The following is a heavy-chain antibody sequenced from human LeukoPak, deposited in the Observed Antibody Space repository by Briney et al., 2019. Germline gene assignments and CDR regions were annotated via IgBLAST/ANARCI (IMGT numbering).Heavy chain of an antibody. J-gene: IGHJ6*03. Sequence: ASVKVSCKASGYTFTGYYMHWVRQAPGQGLEWMGWINPNSGGTNYAQKFQGRVTMTRDTSISTAYMELSRLRSDDTAVYYCARRSSSVYYYYMDVWGKGTTVTVSS. V-gene: IGHV1-2*02. CDR2: INPNSGGT. CDR1: GYTFTGYY. CDR3: ARRSSSVYYYYMDV. D-gene: IGHD6-6*01.